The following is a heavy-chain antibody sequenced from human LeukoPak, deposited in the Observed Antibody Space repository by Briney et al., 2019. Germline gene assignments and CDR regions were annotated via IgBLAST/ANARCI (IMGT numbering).Heavy chain of an antibody. D-gene: IGHD6-13*01. V-gene: IGHV4-30-2*01. J-gene: IGHJ4*02. Sequence: SETLSLTCTVSGGSISSGGYSWSWIRQPPGKGLEWIGYIYQNGNTYYNPSLKSRVTISVDRSKNQFSLNLSSVTAADTAVYYCGRGGIAAAASGIDYWGQGTLVAVSP. CDR2: IYQNGNT. CDR1: GGSISSGGYS. CDR3: GRGGIAAAASGIDY.